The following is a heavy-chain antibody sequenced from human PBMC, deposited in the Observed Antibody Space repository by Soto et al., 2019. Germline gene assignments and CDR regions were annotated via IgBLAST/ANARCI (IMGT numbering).Heavy chain of an antibody. J-gene: IGHJ6*03. D-gene: IGHD5-12*01. CDR1: GDTFNDYY. CDR2: INPNGGVT. V-gene: IGHV1-2*04. Sequence: QVQLVQSGAEVKRPGASVTVSCRSSGDTFNDYYIHWVRQAPGQGLEWMGWINPNGGVTKYAQKVQGWVSMTRDTSIRTVYMQLSRLRSDDTAVYYCARESGGATATLDYYDFYMDVWGTGTTVTVSS. CDR3: ARESGGATATLDYYDFYMDV.